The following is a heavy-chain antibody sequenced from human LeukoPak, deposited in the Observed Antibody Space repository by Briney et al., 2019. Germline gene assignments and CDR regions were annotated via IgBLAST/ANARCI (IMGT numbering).Heavy chain of an antibody. V-gene: IGHV3-7*03. CDR1: GFTFSSDW. Sequence: GGSLRLSCAASGFTFSSDWMSWVRQAPGKGLEGVANIKQDGSEKYYVDSVKGRFTISRDNAKNSLYLQMNSLRAEDTALYYCAKAHVPTMIRGVVSSDWGQGTLVTVSS. CDR3: AKAHVPTMIRGVVSSD. D-gene: IGHD3-10*01. CDR2: IKQDGSEK. J-gene: IGHJ4*02.